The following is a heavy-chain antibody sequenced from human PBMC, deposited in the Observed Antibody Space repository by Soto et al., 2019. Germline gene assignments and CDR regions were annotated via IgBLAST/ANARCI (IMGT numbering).Heavy chain of an antibody. J-gene: IGHJ6*03. CDR1: GYTFTSYD. V-gene: IGHV1-8*01. CDR2: MNPNSGNT. D-gene: IGHD6-13*01. Sequence: GASVKVSCKASGYTFTSYDINWVRQATGQGLEWMGWMNPNSGNTGYAQKFQGRVTMTRNTSISTAYMELSSLRSEDTAVYYCVTSAAGNLYYYYYYMDVWGKGTTVTVSS. CDR3: VTSAAGNLYYYYYYMDV.